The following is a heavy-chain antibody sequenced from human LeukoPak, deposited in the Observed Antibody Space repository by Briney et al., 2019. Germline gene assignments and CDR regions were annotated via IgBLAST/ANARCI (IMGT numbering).Heavy chain of an antibody. Sequence: ASVKVSCNASGYTFTGYYMHWVRQAPGQGLEWMGCINPNDGDTNYAQKFQGRVTMTRDTSTSTVYMELSSLRSEDTAVYYCARETANTYGDYVVPGSFDIWGQGTMVTVSS. CDR3: ARETANTYGDYVVPGSFDI. D-gene: IGHD4-17*01. J-gene: IGHJ3*02. V-gene: IGHV1-2*02. CDR2: INPNDGDT. CDR1: GYTFTGYY.